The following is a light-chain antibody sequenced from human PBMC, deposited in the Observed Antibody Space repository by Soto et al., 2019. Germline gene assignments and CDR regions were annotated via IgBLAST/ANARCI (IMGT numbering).Light chain of an antibody. CDR1: RSNIVNNA. CDR2: KNN. Sequence: QSVLTQTPSASGTPGQTVTISFSGRRSNIVNNAVSWYQQFPGPATKLLIYKNNQRPSGVPDRFSGSKSGTSASLAISGLQSEDEADYYCATWDDSLNARGVFGGGTKLTVL. CDR3: ATWDDSLNARGV. V-gene: IGLV1-44*01. J-gene: IGLJ3*02.